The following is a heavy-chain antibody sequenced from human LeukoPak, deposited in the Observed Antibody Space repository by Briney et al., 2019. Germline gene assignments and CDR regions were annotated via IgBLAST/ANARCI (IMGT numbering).Heavy chain of an antibody. V-gene: IGHV4-39*07. CDR2: IYYSGST. D-gene: IGHD5-24*01. J-gene: IGHJ4*02. Sequence: PSETLSLTCTVSGDSISSSSSYWGWIRQPPGEGLEWIGSIYYSGSTYYNMSLKSRVTISVDTSKNQFSLRLNSVTAADTAVYYCARVSGYNWNFDYWGQGTLVTVSS. CDR3: ARVSGYNWNFDY. CDR1: GDSISSSSSY.